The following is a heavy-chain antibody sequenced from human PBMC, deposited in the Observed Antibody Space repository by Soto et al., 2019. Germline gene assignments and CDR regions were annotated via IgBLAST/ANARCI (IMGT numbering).Heavy chain of an antibody. V-gene: IGHV3-74*01. Sequence: EVKLVESGGGLVQPGGSLRLSCAASGFTFTNYWMYWVRQAPGKGLVWVSRINSDGSVSSYADSVKGRLTISRDNVKNPLYLQMNSLRDEDTAVYYCARGDCVGGTCSSLAGSFYYMDVWGKGTTVTVFS. CDR1: GFTFTNYW. CDR2: INSDGSVS. D-gene: IGHD2-15*01. J-gene: IGHJ6*03. CDR3: ARGDCVGGTCSSLAGSFYYMDV.